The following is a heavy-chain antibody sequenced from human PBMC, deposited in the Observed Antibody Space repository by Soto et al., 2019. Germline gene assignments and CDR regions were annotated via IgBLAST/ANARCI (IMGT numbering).Heavy chain of an antibody. J-gene: IGHJ3*02. CDR1: GFTFSSYA. D-gene: IGHD3-22*01. V-gene: IGHV3-21*01. CDR3: ARGYYYDSRGYYYDAFNI. Sequence: GGSLRLSCAASGFTFSSYAMNWVRQAPGKGLEWVSSISSSSSYIYYADSVKGRFTISRDNAKNLLYLQMNSLRAEDTAVYYCARGYYYDSRGYYYDAFNIWGQGTKVTVSS. CDR2: ISSSSSYI.